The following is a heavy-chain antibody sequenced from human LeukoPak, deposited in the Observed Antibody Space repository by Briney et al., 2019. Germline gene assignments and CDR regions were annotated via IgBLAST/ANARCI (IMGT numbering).Heavy chain of an antibody. V-gene: IGHV1-2*02. CDR3: ARVSGGSPDY. D-gene: IGHD1-26*01. Sequence: ASVKVSCKASGYTFTGYYMHWVRQAPGQGLEWMGWINPNSGDTNYSQKFQGRVTMTTDTSTSTAYMELRSLRSDDTAVYYCARVSGGSPDYWGQGTLVTVSS. CDR1: GYTFTGYY. J-gene: IGHJ4*02. CDR2: INPNSGDT.